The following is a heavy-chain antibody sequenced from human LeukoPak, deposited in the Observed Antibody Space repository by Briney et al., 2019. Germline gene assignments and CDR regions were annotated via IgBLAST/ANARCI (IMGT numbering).Heavy chain of an antibody. D-gene: IGHD3-10*01. CDR1: GGSIYSGDYY. J-gene: IGHJ4*03. Sequence: SQTLSLTCTVSGGSIYSGDYYWSWIRHPPGKGLEWIGYIYFDGSTYYDPSLKSRVSISMDTSKNQFSLKLSSVTAADTAVYFCAGAGDFDSWGQGTTVTVSA. V-gene: IGHV4-30-4*01. CDR3: AGAGDFDS. CDR2: IYFDGST.